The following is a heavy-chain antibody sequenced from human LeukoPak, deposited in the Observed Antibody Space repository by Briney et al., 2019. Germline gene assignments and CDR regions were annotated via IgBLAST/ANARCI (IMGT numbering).Heavy chain of an antibody. CDR1: GFTFGDYY. CDR3: ARDRGYCSSTSCLNWFDP. J-gene: IGHJ5*02. V-gene: IGHV3-11*01. D-gene: IGHD2-2*01. CDR2: ISSSGSTI. Sequence: GGSLRLSCAASGFTFGDYYMSWIRQAPGKGLEWVSYISSSGSTIYYADSVKGRFTISRDNAKNSLYLQMNSLRAEDTAVYYCARDRGYCSSTSCLNWFDPWGQGTLVTVSS.